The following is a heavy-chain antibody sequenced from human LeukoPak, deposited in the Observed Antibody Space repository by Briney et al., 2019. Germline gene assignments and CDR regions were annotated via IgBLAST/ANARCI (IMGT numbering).Heavy chain of an antibody. CDR3: AGRRRDAAAYDH. J-gene: IGHJ4*02. V-gene: IGHV3-66*01. Sequence: GESLRLSCTASGFTVNTNYMSWGRLAPGKGLEWVSLLHSDGTTYYAESVKGRFTISTDNSRNTLYLHMNSLRVEDTAVYYCAGRRRDAAAYDHWGQGTLVTVSS. D-gene: IGHD2-2*01. CDR2: LHSDGTT. CDR1: GFTVNTNY.